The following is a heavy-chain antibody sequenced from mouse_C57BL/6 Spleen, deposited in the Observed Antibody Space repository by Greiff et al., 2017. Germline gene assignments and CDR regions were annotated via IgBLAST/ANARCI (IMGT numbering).Heavy chain of an antibody. V-gene: IGHV14-4*01. J-gene: IGHJ3*01. CDR3: TTGKGRAY. CDR2: IDPENGDT. D-gene: IGHD1-1*01. Sequence: VQLQQSGAELVRPGASVKLSCTASGFNIKDDYMPWVKQRPEQGLEWIGWIDPENGDTEYASKFQGKATITADTSSNTAYLQLSSLTSEDTAVYYCTTGKGRAYWGQGTLVTVSA. CDR1: GFNIKDDY.